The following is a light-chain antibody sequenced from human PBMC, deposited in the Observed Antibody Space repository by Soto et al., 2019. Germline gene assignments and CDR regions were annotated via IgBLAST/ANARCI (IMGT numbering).Light chain of an antibody. CDR1: QSVSTK. J-gene: IGKJ1*01. CDR2: GAS. Sequence: EIVMTQSPATLSVSPGERATLSCRASQSVSTKLAWYQQKFGQPPRLLIYGASTRAAGVPARFSGSGSGTEFTLTISSPQSEDVAVYYCQEYNNWLRGTFGQGTKVEIK. V-gene: IGKV3-15*01. CDR3: QEYNNWLRGT.